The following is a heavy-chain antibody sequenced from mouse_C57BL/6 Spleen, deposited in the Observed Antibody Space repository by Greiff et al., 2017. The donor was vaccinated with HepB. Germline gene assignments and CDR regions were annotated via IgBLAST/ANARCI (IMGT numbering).Heavy chain of an antibody. CDR3: TTENYYGNYVWFAY. J-gene: IGHJ3*01. V-gene: IGHV14-4*01. CDR2: IDPENGDT. Sequence: EVQLQQSGAELVRPGASVKLSCTASGFNIKDDYMHWVKQRPEQGLEWIGWIDPENGDTEYASKFQGKATITADTSSNTAYLQLSSLTSEDTAVYYCTTENYYGNYVWFAYWGQGTLVTVSA. CDR1: GFNIKDDY. D-gene: IGHD2-1*01.